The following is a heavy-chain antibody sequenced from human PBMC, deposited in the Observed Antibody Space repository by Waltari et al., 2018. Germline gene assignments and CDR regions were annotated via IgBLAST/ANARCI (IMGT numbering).Heavy chain of an antibody. Sequence: EVQLLESGGGLVQPGGSLRLSCAASGFTFSSYAISWGRQAPGKGLEWVSAISGSGGSTYYADSVKGRFTIARDNSKNTLYLQMNSLRAEDTAVYYCAKNGYDYGDYGKIDYWGQGTLVTVSS. CDR1: GFTFSSYA. J-gene: IGHJ4*02. CDR3: AKNGYDYGDYGKIDY. V-gene: IGHV3-23*01. CDR2: ISGSGGST. D-gene: IGHD4-17*01.